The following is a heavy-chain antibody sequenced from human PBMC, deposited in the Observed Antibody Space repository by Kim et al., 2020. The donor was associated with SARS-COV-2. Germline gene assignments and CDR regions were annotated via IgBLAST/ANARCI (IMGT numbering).Heavy chain of an antibody. Sequence: TSTYIFYADSVRDRFTISRDSDKNSRSLQMNSLRVDDTAVYYCARARHLDHWGQGTLVTVSS. CDR2: TSTYI. J-gene: IGHJ4*02. V-gene: IGHV3-21*01. CDR3: ARARHLDH.